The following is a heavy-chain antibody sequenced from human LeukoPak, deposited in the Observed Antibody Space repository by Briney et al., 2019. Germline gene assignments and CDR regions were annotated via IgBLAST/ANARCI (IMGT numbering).Heavy chain of an antibody. Sequence: GGSLRLSCAVSGFTFGDYAMHWVRQAPGEGLEWVSGISWNSGSIGYADSVKGRFTISRDNAKNSLYLQMNSLRGEDTALYYCAKGGRYCSSKRCYEVYGMDVWGQGTTVTVSS. D-gene: IGHD2-2*01. V-gene: IGHV3-9*01. CDR2: ISWNSGSI. J-gene: IGHJ6*02. CDR1: GFTFGDYA. CDR3: AKGGRYCSSKRCYEVYGMDV.